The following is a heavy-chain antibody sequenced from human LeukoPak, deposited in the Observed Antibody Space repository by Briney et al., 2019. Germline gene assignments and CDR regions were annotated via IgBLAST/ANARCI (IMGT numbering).Heavy chain of an antibody. CDR1: GGSIRSGGYY. J-gene: IGHJ4*02. CDR3: ARGQMDYYDSSGYQDY. CDR2: IYYSGST. Sequence: PSQTLSLTCTVSGGSIRSGGYYWSWIRQHPGKGLEWIGNIYYSGSTSYNPSLKSRVTISVDTSKNQFSLKLNSVTAADTAVYYCARGQMDYYDSSGYQDYWGQGTLVTVSS. V-gene: IGHV4-31*03. D-gene: IGHD3-22*01.